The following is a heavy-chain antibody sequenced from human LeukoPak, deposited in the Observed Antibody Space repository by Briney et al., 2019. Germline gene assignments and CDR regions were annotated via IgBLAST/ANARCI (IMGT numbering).Heavy chain of an antibody. CDR3: ASGKYAPVSATYSFDI. D-gene: IGHD2-2*01. CDR2: IYSGGST. V-gene: IGHV3-66*01. CDR1: GITVSSNY. Sequence: GGSLRLSCAAYGITVSSNYMRWVRQAPGKGLEWISTIYSGGSTYSAASVKGRFTSSRDKSKTTVFLQMNSLRAEDTAVYYCASGKYAPVSATYSFDIWGQGTMVTVSS. J-gene: IGHJ3*02.